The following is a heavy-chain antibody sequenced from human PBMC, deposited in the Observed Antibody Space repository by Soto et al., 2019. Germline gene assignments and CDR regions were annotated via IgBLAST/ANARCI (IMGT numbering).Heavy chain of an antibody. D-gene: IGHD3-16*01. CDR1: GFIFSDYA. J-gene: IGHJ5*02. V-gene: IGHV3-23*01. Sequence: GGSLRLSCAASGFIFSDYAMTWARQAPGKELEWVSGLLRPGRSTYYADSVKGRFTISGDTSANTVYLQMDSLRAEDTAVYYCGKDGIANDGIWIMDSWGQGTVVTVSS. CDR3: GKDGIANDGIWIMDS. CDR2: LLRPGRST.